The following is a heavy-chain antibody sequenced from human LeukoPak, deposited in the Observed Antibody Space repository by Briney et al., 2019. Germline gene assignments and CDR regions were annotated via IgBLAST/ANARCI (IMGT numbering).Heavy chain of an antibody. Sequence: GGSLRLSCAASGFDFSICAMTWVRQAPGKGLEWVASIGSPGETYYADSVKGRFAVSRENSQNTVFLHLTSLTAEDTAIYYCAKDATPGNSIWDYFAYWGQGALVTVSS. CDR3: AKDATPGNSIWDYFAY. D-gene: IGHD2-15*01. CDR2: IGSPGET. J-gene: IGHJ4*02. CDR1: GFDFSICA. V-gene: IGHV3-23*01.